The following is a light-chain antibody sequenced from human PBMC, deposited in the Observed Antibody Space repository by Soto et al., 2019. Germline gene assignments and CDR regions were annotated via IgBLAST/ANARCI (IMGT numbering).Light chain of an antibody. V-gene: IGLV2-14*03. J-gene: IGLJ1*01. CDR2: DVS. CDR1: SSDIGGYNF. Sequence: QSVLTQPASVSGSPGQSITISCTGTSSDIGGYNFVSWYQHHPGKAPKLLIHDVSNRPSGVSSRFSGSKSGNTASLTISGLQAEDEADYYCNSNRTVSTYVFGTGTKLTVL. CDR3: NSNRTVSTYV.